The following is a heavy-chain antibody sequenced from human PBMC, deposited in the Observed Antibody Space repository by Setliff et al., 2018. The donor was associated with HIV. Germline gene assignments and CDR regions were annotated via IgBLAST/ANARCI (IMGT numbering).Heavy chain of an antibody. Sequence: TLSLTCTVSGVSISNYYWSWIRQPPGKGLEWIGYMYYSGSTNYNPSLKSRVTISVDKSKNQFSLKLTSVTAADMGVYYCARGRKKTLAVSGTRYFDFWGQGTLVTVSS. V-gene: IGHV4-59*12. CDR3: ARGRKKTLAVSGTRYFDF. D-gene: IGHD6-13*01. J-gene: IGHJ4*02. CDR2: MYYSGST. CDR1: GVSISNYY.